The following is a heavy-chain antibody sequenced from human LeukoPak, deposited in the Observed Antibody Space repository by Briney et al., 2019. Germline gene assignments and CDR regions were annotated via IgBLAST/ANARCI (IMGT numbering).Heavy chain of an antibody. J-gene: IGHJ4*02. Sequence: ASVKVSCKASGYTXTSYGISGVRQAPGQGLEWMGWTSAYNGNTNYAQKLQGRVTMTTDTSTSTAYMALRSLRSDDTAVYYCARDLGGLLWFGELVDYWGQGTLVTVSS. CDR1: GYTXTSYG. CDR2: TSAYNGNT. D-gene: IGHD3-10*01. CDR3: ARDLGGLLWFGELVDY. V-gene: IGHV1-18*01.